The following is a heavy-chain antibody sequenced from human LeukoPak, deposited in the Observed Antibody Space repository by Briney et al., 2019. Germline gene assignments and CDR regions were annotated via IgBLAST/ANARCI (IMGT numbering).Heavy chain of an antibody. D-gene: IGHD2/OR15-2a*01. CDR2: IDPSNTTT. Sequence: GGSLRLSCAASGSTFSRYSMSWVRQAPGKGLEWVSYIDPSNTTTYYADSVKGRFTISRDNARNSLYLQMNSLRVEDTAVYYCVKELWDSWGQGTLVTVSS. V-gene: IGHV3-48*01. CDR1: GSTFSRYS. J-gene: IGHJ4*02. CDR3: VKELWDS.